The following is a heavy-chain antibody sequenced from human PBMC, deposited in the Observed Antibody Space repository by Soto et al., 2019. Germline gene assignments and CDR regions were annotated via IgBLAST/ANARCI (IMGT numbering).Heavy chain of an antibody. CDR1: GFTFSSYA. J-gene: IGHJ4*02. CDR2: ISYDGSNK. CDR3: ARDLGRGDMMDY. Sequence: GGSLRLSCAASGFTFSSYAMHWVRQAPGKGLEWVAVISYDGSNKYYADSVKGRFTISRDNSKNTLYLQMNSLRAEDTAVYYCARDLGRGDMMDYWGQGTLVTVSS. D-gene: IGHD3-10*01. V-gene: IGHV3-30-3*01.